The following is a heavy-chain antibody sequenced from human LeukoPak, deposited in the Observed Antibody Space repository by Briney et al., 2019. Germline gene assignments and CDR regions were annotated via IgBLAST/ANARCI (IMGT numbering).Heavy chain of an antibody. CDR3: AKGSVNGNDGFDY. D-gene: IGHD1-1*01. Sequence: GGSLRLSCAASGFTFRSYGMHWVRQAPGKGLEWVAVISYDGSNKNYADSVKGRFTISRDNSKNTLYLQMNSLRAEDTAVYYCAKGSVNGNDGFDYWGQGTLVTVSS. J-gene: IGHJ4*02. CDR1: GFTFRSYG. CDR2: ISYDGSNK. V-gene: IGHV3-30*18.